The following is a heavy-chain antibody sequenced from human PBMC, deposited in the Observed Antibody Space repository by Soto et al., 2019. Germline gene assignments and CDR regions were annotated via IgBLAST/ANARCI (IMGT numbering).Heavy chain of an antibody. Sequence: SVRAPCKASAGTCCSWAIRCVLQAPGEELEWRGGIIPIFGTANYEQKFQGRVTITADESTSTVYMELSSLRSEDKAVSYWAREPGAADFDYRGQGTLV. J-gene: IGHJ4*02. D-gene: IGHD6-13*01. V-gene: IGHV1-69*01. CDR1: AGTCCSWA. CDR2: IIPIFGTA. CDR3: AREPGAADFDY.